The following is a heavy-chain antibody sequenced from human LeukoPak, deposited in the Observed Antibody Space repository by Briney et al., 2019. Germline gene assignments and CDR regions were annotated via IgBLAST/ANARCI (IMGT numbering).Heavy chain of an antibody. V-gene: IGHV3-23*01. J-gene: IGHJ4*02. CDR3: ANTFTFDC. Sequence: PLGSLRLSCAASGLTFRSYAMSWVRQAPGKGLEGVSGISGNGANTYYADSAKGRFTIPRDNSKNTLYLQMTSLRAEETAVYYCANTFTFDCWGQGTLVTVPS. CDR1: GLTFRSYA. CDR2: ISGNGANT.